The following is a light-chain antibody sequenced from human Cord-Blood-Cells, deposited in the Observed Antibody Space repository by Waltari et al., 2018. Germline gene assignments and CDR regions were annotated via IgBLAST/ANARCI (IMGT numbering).Light chain of an antibody. J-gene: IGKJ2*01. Sequence: DIVMTQSPDSLAVSLGERATINCKSSQSDLYSSNNKNYLAWYQQKPGQPPKLLIYWASTRESGVPDRFRSSGSGTDFTLTISSLQAEDVAVYYCQQYYSTPYTFGQGTKLEIK. CDR3: QQYYSTPYT. CDR1: QSDLYSSNNKNY. CDR2: WAS. V-gene: IGKV4-1*01.